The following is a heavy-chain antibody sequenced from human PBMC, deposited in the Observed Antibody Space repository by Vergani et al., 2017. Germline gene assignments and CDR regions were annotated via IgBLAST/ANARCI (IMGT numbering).Heavy chain of an antibody. Sequence: EVQLLESGGGLVQTGGSLRLSCAASGFTFSSYAMSWVRPAPGKGREWVSAISGSGGSTYYADSVKGRFTISRDNSKNTLYLQMNSLRAEYTAVYYCATDLTTVVTRFVDYWGQGTLVTVSS. D-gene: IGHD4-23*01. CDR1: GFTFSSYA. V-gene: IGHV3-23*01. J-gene: IGHJ4*02. CDR3: ATDLTTVVTRFVDY. CDR2: ISGSGGST.